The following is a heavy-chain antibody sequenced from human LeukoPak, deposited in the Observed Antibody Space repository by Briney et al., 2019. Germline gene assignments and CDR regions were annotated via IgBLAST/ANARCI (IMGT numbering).Heavy chain of an antibody. CDR3: ARSPRTVASAPFDY. CDR2: IFYSGST. CDR1: GDSISTSTYY. Sequence: PSETLSLTCTVSGDSISTSTYYWGWIRQPPGKGLEWIGSIFYSGSTHYNPSLESRVTISVDTSKNQFSLKLSSVTAADTAAYYCARSPRTVASAPFDYWGHGTLVTVSS. J-gene: IGHJ4*01. V-gene: IGHV4-39*01. D-gene: IGHD6-13*01.